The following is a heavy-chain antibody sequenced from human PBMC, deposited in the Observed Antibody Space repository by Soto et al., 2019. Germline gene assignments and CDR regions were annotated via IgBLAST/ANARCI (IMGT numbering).Heavy chain of an antibody. Sequence: EVQLVESGGGLVRPGGSLRLSCEASGFIFGNYSMNWVGQAPGKGLEWVSSISSRSNFIYYADSLRGRVTISRDNTQNSLHLQMNSLRVEDTAIYYCARVQKLYGNSVYYYGMDVWGQGTTVTVSS. D-gene: IGHD2-8*01. CDR3: ARVQKLYGNSVYYYGMDV. CDR1: GFIFGNYS. V-gene: IGHV3-21*01. J-gene: IGHJ6*02. CDR2: ISSRSNFI.